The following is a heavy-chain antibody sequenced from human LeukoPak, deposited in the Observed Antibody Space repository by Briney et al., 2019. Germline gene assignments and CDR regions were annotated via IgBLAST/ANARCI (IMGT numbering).Heavy chain of an antibody. CDR1: GDTVSSNSGT. J-gene: IGHJ5*02. Sequence: ASQTLSLTCAISGDTVSSNSGTWNWIRQSPSRGLEWLGRTYYRSKWYNDYAVSVKSRITINPDTSKNQFSLKLSSVTAADTAVYYCARGPRLILTGFTGWFDPWGQGTLVTVSS. V-gene: IGHV6-1*01. CDR2: TYYRSKWYN. CDR3: ARGPRLILTGFTGWFDP. D-gene: IGHD3-9*01.